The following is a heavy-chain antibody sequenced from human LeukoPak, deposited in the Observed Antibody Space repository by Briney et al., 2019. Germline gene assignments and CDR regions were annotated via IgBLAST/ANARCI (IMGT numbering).Heavy chain of an antibody. J-gene: IGHJ4*02. CDR1: EFTFSTYG. Sequence: GGSLRLSCAASEFTFSTYGMSWVRQAPGKGLEWVSAVSSTGGTTYYADSVKGRFTISRDNAKNTLYLQMNSLRAEDTAVYYCARVRGIAAATHWGQGTLVTVSS. CDR2: VSSTGGTT. V-gene: IGHV3-23*01. D-gene: IGHD6-13*01. CDR3: ARVRGIAAATH.